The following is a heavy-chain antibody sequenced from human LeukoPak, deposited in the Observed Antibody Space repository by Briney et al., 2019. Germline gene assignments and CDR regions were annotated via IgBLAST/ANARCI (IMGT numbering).Heavy chain of an antibody. V-gene: IGHV3-21*01. J-gene: IGHJ4*02. CDR2: ISSSSRYI. CDR1: GFTFSSYS. Sequence: GGSLRLSCAASGFTFSSYSMNWVRQAPGKGLEWVSSISSSSRYIYYADSVKGRFTISRDNAKNSLYLQMNSLRAEDTAVYYCARDFRYYYDSSGTDYWGQGTVDTVCS. CDR3: ARDFRYYYDSSGTDY. D-gene: IGHD3-22*01.